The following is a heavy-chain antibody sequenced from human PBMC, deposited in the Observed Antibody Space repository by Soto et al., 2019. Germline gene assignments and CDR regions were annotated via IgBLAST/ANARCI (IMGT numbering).Heavy chain of an antibody. CDR3: ARDVSPYCSGGSCYDFDY. J-gene: IGHJ4*02. Sequence: ASVKVSCKASGYTFTSYGISWVRQAPGQGLEWMGWISAYNGNTNYAQKLQGRVTMTTDTSTSTAYMELRSLRSDDTAVYYCARDVSPYCSGGSCYDFDYWGQGTLVTVS. CDR2: ISAYNGNT. V-gene: IGHV1-18*01. CDR1: GYTFTSYG. D-gene: IGHD2-15*01.